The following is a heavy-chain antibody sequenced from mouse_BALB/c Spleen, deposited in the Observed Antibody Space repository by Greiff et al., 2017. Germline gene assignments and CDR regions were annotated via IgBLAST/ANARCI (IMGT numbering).Heavy chain of an antibody. J-gene: IGHJ2*01. V-gene: IGHV14-3*02. CDR3: ARIYYGSPYFDY. D-gene: IGHD1-1*01. CDR2: IDPANGNT. Sequence: DVQLQESGAELVKPGASVKLSCTASGFNIKDTYMHWVKQRPEQGLEWIGRIDPANGNTKYDPKFQGKATITADTSSNTAYLQLSSLTSEDTAVYYCARIYYGSPYFDYWGQGTTLTVSS. CDR1: GFNIKDTY.